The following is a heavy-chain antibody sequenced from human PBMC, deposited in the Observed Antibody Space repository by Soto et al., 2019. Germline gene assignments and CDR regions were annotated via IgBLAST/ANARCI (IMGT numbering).Heavy chain of an antibody. Sequence: QVQLVESGGGVVQPGRSLRLSCVASGFTFSTYGMHWVRQAPGKGLEWLAIMSFDGSKVNYADSVKGRFTISRDNSKDTLYLQINSLRLADTAVYYCVKDLPPVAEYYFDSWGQGTLVTVSS. CDR3: VKDLPPVAEYYFDS. CDR2: MSFDGSKV. J-gene: IGHJ4*02. V-gene: IGHV3-30*18. CDR1: GFTFSTYG. D-gene: IGHD6-19*01.